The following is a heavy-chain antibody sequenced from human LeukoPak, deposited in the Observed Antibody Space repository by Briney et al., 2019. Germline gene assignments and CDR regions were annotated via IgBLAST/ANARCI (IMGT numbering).Heavy chain of an antibody. D-gene: IGHD6-19*01. V-gene: IGHV3-30*19. J-gene: IGHJ5*02. Sequence: PGRSLRLSCLTAGFSLSTYGMHWVRQAPGKGLEWVAMIAHDGVAKYYTDSVNGRFNISRDNSRNTLYLQTNSLRPEGTAVYYWSGDWGGSCWDNRFDPWGQGTLVTVSS. CDR2: IAHDGVAK. CDR3: SGDWGGSCWDNRFDP. CDR1: GFSLSTYG.